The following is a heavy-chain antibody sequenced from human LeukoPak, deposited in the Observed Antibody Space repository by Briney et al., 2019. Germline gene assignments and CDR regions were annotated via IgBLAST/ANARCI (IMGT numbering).Heavy chain of an antibody. D-gene: IGHD2-21*02. CDR1: GYTFTGYY. Sequence: GASVKVSCKASGYTFTGYYMHWVRQAPGQGLEWMGWINPNSGGTNYAQKFQGRVTITRNTSISTAYMELSSLRSEDTAVYYCARTVVVTAEHAFDIWGQGTMVTVSS. CDR3: ARTVVVTAEHAFDI. J-gene: IGHJ3*02. CDR2: INPNSGGT. V-gene: IGHV1-2*02.